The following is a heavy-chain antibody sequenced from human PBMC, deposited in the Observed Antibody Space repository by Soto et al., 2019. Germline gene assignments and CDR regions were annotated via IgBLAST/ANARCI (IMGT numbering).Heavy chain of an antibody. J-gene: IGHJ4*02. CDR3: ARGEIHYGYSSGWPSYYFDY. Sequence: QLQLQESGPGLVKPSETLSLTCTVSGGSISSSSYYWGWIRQPPGKGLEWIGSIYYSGSTYYNPSLKSRVTISVDTSKNQFSLKLSSVTAADTAVYYCARGEIHYGYSSGWPSYYFDYWGQGTLVTVSS. CDR1: GGSISSSSYY. CDR2: IYYSGST. D-gene: IGHD6-19*01. V-gene: IGHV4-39*01.